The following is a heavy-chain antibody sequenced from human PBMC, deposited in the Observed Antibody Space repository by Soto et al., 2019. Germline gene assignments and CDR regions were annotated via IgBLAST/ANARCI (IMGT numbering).Heavy chain of an antibody. CDR1: GYTFTSYG. V-gene: IGHV1-18*01. Sequence: ASVKVSCKASGYTFTSYGISWVRQAPGQGLEWMGWISAYNGNTNYAQKLQGRVTMTTDTSTSTAYMELMSLRSDDTAVYSWARDIVVVPAAFGYNYYYGMDVWGQGTTVTVSS. J-gene: IGHJ6*02. CDR2: ISAYNGNT. CDR3: ARDIVVVPAAFGYNYYYGMDV. D-gene: IGHD2-2*01.